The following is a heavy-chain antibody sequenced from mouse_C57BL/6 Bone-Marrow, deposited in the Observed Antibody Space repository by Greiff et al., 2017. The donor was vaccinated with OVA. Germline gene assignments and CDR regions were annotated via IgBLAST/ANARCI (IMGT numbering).Heavy chain of an antibody. Sequence: DVMLVESGGGLVKPGGSLKLSCAASGFTFSDYGMHWVRQAPEKGLEWVAYISRGSSTIYYADTVKGRFTISRDNAKNTLFLQMTSLRSEDTAMYYCARELTGADAYGGQGTLVTVAA. V-gene: IGHV5-17*01. CDR1: GFTFSDYG. D-gene: IGHD4-1*01. CDR2: ISRGSSTI. J-gene: IGHJ3*01. CDR3: ARELTGADAY.